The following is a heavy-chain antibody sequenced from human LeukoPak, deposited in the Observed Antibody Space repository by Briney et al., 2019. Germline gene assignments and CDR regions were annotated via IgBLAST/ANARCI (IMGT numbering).Heavy chain of an antibody. J-gene: IGHJ4*02. V-gene: IGHV1-2*02. Sequence: AXXXXXXXMXXINPNSGGTNYAQKFQGRVTMTRDTSISTAYMELSRLRSDDTAVYYCARSRYYYGSGSYYYDYWGQGTLVTVSS. D-gene: IGHD3-10*01. CDR2: INPNSGGT. CDR3: ARSRYYYGSGSYYYDY.